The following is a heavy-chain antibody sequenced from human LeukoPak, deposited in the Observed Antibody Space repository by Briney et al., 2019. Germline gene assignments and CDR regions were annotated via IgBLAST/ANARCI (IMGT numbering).Heavy chain of an antibody. CDR2: IRGTGGNT. D-gene: IGHD3-22*01. Sequence: PGGSLRLSCAASVFTFSSYAISGVRQAPGKGLEWVSAIRGTGGNTYYADSVKGRFTISRDNSKNTLYLQMNSLRDEDTAVYYCAKAQSSGFYWYFDCWGQGTLVTVSS. V-gene: IGHV3-23*01. J-gene: IGHJ4*02. CDR3: AKAQSSGFYWYFDC. CDR1: VFTFSSYA.